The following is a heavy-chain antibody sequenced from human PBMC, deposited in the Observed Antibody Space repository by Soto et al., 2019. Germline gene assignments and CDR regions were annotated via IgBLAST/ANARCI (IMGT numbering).Heavy chain of an antibody. CDR2: MYNTGST. V-gene: IGHV4-59*01. CDR3: ARDLWGYCGADCYPLDV. CDR1: GGSISSYF. Sequence: SETLSLTCTVSGGSISSYFWSWIRQPPGKGLEWIGYMYNTGSTIYNPSLKSRVTISVDTSKNQFSLKLNSVTAADTAVYYCARDLWGYCGADCYPLDVWGQGTTVTV. D-gene: IGHD2-21*02. J-gene: IGHJ6*02.